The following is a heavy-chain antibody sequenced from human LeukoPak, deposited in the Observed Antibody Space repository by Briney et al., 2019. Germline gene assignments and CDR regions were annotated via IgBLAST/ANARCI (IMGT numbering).Heavy chain of an antibody. J-gene: IGHJ3*01. CDR2: ISKDGSMK. Sequence: PGRSLRLSCAASGFSFSNYAMDWVRQAPGKGLEWVAVISKDGSMKYYSDSVKGRFTVPRDNSIHTLYLEMNSLKTEGTAVYYCAGESFDFWSQGTMVTVSS. CDR3: AGESFDF. V-gene: IGHV3-30*04. CDR1: GFSFSNYA.